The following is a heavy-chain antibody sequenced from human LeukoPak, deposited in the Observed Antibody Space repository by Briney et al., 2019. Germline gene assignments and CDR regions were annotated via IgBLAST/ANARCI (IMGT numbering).Heavy chain of an antibody. D-gene: IGHD3-10*01. J-gene: IGHJ4*01. CDR2: IIPIFGTA. CDR3: ARARYGSGSYHFDY. CDR1: GCTFSSYA. V-gene: IGHV1-69*05. Sequence: GASVKVSCKASGCTFSSYAISWVRQAPGQGLEWMGGIIPIFGTANYPQKFQGRVTITTDESTSTAYMELRSLRSEDTGVYYCARARYGSGSYHFDYSGHGTLVTASS.